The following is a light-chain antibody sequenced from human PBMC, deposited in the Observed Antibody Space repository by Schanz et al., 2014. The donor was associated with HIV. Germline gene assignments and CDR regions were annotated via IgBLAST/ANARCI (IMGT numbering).Light chain of an antibody. CDR1: QSISGW. J-gene: IGKJ2*01. CDR3: QHYSSYSHT. CDR2: GGS. V-gene: IGKV1-5*01. Sequence: DIQMTQSPSTLSASVGDRISITCRASQSISGWLAWYQHKPGKVPELVIYGGSTLQSGVPSRFSGSGSGTEVTLTISSLQPDDFATYYCQHYSSYSHTFGQGTRLDIK.